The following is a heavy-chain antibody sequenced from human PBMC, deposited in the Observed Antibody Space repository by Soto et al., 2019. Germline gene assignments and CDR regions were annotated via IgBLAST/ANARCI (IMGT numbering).Heavy chain of an antibody. Sequence: QVQLVQSGAEVKKPGSSVKVSCKASGGTFSSYAISWVRQAPGQGLEWMGGSIPIFGTANYAQKFQGRVTITADESTSTAYMELSSLRSEDTAVYYCARYIVVGPAAIDRPTYYYYYGMDVWGQGTTVTVAS. CDR2: SIPIFGTA. CDR1: GGTFSSYA. V-gene: IGHV1-69*01. D-gene: IGHD2-2*02. CDR3: ARYIVVGPAAIDRPTYYYYYGMDV. J-gene: IGHJ6*02.